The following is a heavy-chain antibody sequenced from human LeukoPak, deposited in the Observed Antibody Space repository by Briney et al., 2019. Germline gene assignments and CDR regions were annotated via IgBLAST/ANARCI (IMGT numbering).Heavy chain of an antibody. Sequence: SETLSLTCTVSGGSISSYYWSWIRQPARKGLEWIGRIYTSGSTNYNPSLKSRVTMSVDTSKNQFSLKLSSVTAADTAVYYCARHYDGRESGSFYEDHWGQGTLDIVSS. J-gene: IGHJ4*02. CDR2: IYTSGST. V-gene: IGHV4-4*07. D-gene: IGHD1-26*01. CDR1: GGSISSYY. CDR3: ARHYDGRESGSFYEDH.